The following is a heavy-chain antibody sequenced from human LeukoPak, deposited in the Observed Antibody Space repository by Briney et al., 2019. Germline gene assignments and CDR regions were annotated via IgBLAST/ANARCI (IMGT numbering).Heavy chain of an antibody. CDR1: GYTFGGYY. J-gene: IGHJ6*02. D-gene: IGHD3-10*01. CDR3: SRTDGSGLYYYYSGMDF. CDR2: INPNSGGT. V-gene: IGHV1-2*02. Sequence: ASVKVSCKASGYTFGGYYIHWVRQAPGQGPEWMGWINPNSGGTNFAQKFQGRVTMTRDTSISTAYMELSRLRSDDTAVYYCSRTDGSGLYYYYSGMDFWGQGTTVTVSS.